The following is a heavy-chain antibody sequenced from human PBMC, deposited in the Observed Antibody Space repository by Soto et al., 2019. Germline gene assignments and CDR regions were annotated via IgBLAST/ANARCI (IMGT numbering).Heavy chain of an antibody. Sequence: ASVKVSCKASGGTFSSYAISWVRQAPGQGLEWMGGIIPIFGTANYAQKFQGRVTITADESTSTAYMELSSLRSEDTAVYYCARELGSWQLVQGTFYYYYGMDVWGQGTTVTVPS. D-gene: IGHD6-13*01. J-gene: IGHJ6*02. CDR1: GGTFSSYA. CDR3: ARELGSWQLVQGTFYYYYGMDV. V-gene: IGHV1-69*13. CDR2: IIPIFGTA.